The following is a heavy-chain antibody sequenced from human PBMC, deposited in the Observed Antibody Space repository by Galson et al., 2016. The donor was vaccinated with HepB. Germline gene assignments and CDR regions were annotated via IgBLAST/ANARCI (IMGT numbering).Heavy chain of an antibody. CDR2: ISGSGGST. CDR3: AKWRPPYYYDSSGYLRAFDI. D-gene: IGHD3-22*01. CDR1: GFTFSSYA. V-gene: IGHV3-23*01. Sequence: SLRLSCAASGFTFSSYAMSWVRQAPGKGLEWVSAISGSGGSTYYADSVKGRFTISRDNSKNTLYLQMNSLRAEDTAVYYCAKWRPPYYYDSSGYLRAFDIWGQGTMVTVSS. J-gene: IGHJ3*02.